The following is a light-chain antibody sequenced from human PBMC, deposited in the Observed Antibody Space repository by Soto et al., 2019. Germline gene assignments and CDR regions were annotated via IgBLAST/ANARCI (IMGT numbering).Light chain of an antibody. Sequence: DIQMTQSPSSLSASVGDRVTITCRASENIANDLHWYQQKPGKAPKILIYAASTLQSGVPSRFSGSGSGTYFTLTISSLQPEDFATYYCQQSYTASPYTFGQGTTLQIK. CDR2: AAS. CDR1: ENIAND. V-gene: IGKV1-39*01. J-gene: IGKJ2*01. CDR3: QQSYTASPYT.